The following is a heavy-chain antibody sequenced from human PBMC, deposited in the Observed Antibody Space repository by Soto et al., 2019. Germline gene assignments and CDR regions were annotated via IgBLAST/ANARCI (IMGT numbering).Heavy chain of an antibody. CDR2: ISYTGRT. CDR3: AREWGLLPYYVMNV. Sequence: SETLSLTCIVSGDSVTSGSYYWTWLRQPPGKGLEWIGYISYTGRTKYNPSLQSRVTISVDTSKNDFSLNLSSVTAADTAIYFCAREWGLLPYYVMNVWGHGTAVTVSS. CDR1: GDSVTSGSYY. J-gene: IGHJ6*02. V-gene: IGHV4-61*03. D-gene: IGHD7-27*01.